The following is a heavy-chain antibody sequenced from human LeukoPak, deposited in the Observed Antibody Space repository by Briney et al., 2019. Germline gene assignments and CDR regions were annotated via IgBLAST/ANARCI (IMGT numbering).Heavy chain of an antibody. CDR2: ISGSGGST. V-gene: IGHV3-23*01. D-gene: IGHD5-18*01. Sequence: GGSLRLSCAASGFTLSSSAMSWVRQAPGKGLEWVSVISGSGGSTFYADSVKGRFTISRDNSKNTLYLQMNSLRAEDTAVYYCSKPKGYSYVFYSFAYGGKEPLAP. CDR1: GFTLSSSA. CDR3: SKPKGYSYVFYSFAY. J-gene: IGHJ4*01.